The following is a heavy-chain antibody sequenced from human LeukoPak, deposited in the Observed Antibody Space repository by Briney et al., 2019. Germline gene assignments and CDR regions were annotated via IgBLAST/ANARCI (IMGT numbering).Heavy chain of an antibody. CDR2: INHSGST. Sequence: SETLSLTCAVYGGSFSGYYWSWIRQPPGKGLEWIGEINHSGSTNYNPSLKSRVTISVDTSKNQFSLKLSSVTAADTAVYYCASAPNYYGSGSRNSVDYWGQGTLVTVSS. V-gene: IGHV4-34*01. CDR1: GGSFSGYY. CDR3: ASAPNYYGSGSRNSVDY. D-gene: IGHD3-10*01. J-gene: IGHJ4*02.